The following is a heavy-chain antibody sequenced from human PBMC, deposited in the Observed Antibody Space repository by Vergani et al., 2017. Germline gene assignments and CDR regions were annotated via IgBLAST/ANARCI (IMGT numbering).Heavy chain of an antibody. Sequence: QVQLVESGGGLVKPGGSLRLSCAASGFTFSDYYMSWIRQAPGKGLEWVSYISSSGSTIYYADSVKGLFTISRDNAKNSLYLQMNSLRAEDTAVYYCARPMRLGYCSSTSCYTGAFDIWGQGTMVTVSS. V-gene: IGHV3-11*01. CDR1: GFTFSDYY. D-gene: IGHD2-2*02. J-gene: IGHJ3*02. CDR2: ISSSGSTI. CDR3: ARPMRLGYCSSTSCYTGAFDI.